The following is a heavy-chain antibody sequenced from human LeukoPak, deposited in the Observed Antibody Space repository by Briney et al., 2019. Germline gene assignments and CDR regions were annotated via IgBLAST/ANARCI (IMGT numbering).Heavy chain of an antibody. V-gene: IGHV6-1*01. D-gene: IGHD7-27*01. Sequence: SQTLSLTCAISGDSVSSNTVGWHWIRQSPSRGLEWLGRTYYRSKWYNDYATSVKGRITINSDTSKNQFSLQLNSVTPGDTAVYYCARSQHWGYDYWGQGTLVTVSS. CDR2: TYYRSKWYN. CDR1: GDSVSSNTVG. CDR3: ARSQHWGYDY. J-gene: IGHJ4*02.